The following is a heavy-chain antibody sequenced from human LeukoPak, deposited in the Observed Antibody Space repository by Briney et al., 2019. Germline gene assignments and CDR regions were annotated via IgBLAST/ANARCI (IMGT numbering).Heavy chain of an antibody. J-gene: IGHJ5*02. CDR2: IYYDGST. CDR3: ARRLCSSLTCNIGPSGNWLDP. D-gene: IGHD2-2*02. V-gene: IGHV4-59*08. CDR1: GGSMSNYW. Sequence: PSETLSLTCTVSGGSMSNYWWNWIRQPPGKGLEGIGYIYYDGSTYYNPALNSRVTISIDTSKNQFSLKLNPVTAADTAVYYCARRLCSSLTCNIGPSGNWLDPWGQGTLVTVSS.